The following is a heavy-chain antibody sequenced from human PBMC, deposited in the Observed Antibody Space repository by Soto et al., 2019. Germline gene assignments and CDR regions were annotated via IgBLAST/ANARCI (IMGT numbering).Heavy chain of an antibody. Sequence: SKTLSLTCAVYGGSFSGYYWSWIRQPPGKGLEWIGEINHSGSTNYNPSLKSRVTISVDTSKNQFSLKLSSVTAADTAVYYCAGCYDSSGYCLLFDYWGQGTLVTVSS. CDR3: AGCYDSSGYCLLFDY. J-gene: IGHJ4*02. D-gene: IGHD3-22*01. CDR1: GGSFSGYY. CDR2: INHSGST. V-gene: IGHV4-34*01.